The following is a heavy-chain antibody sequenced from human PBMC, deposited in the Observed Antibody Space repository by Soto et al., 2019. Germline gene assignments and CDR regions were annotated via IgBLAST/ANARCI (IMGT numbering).Heavy chain of an antibody. CDR1: GFTFSSYW. D-gene: IGHD3-3*01. J-gene: IGHJ4*02. V-gene: IGHV3-7*01. CDR3: ARKRPDFGVVISYYFDY. Sequence: GGSLRLSCAASGFTFSSYWMSWVRQAPGKGLEWVANIKQDGSEKYYVDSVKGRFTISRDNAKNSLYLQMNSLRAEDTAVYYCARKRPDFGVVISYYFDYWGQGTLVTVSS. CDR2: IKQDGSEK.